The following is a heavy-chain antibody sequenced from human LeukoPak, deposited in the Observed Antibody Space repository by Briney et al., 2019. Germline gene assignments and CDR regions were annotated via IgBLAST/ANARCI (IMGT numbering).Heavy chain of an antibody. J-gene: IGHJ4*02. CDR2: LFDSVNT. V-gene: IGHV4-59*11. CDR1: GGSISSRY. D-gene: IGHD5-18*01. CDR3: ATIKRGSIFGYFDF. Sequence: SSETLSLTCTVSGGSISSRYWSWIRQPPGKGLEWIAYLFDSVNTKDNPSLQSRLTLSADTSKNQFSLRLSSVTAADTAVYYCATIKRGSIFGYFDFWGQGIKVTVSS.